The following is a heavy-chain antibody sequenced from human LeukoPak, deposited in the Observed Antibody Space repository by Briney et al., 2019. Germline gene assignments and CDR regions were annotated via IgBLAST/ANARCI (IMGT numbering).Heavy chain of an antibody. V-gene: IGHV3-30*18. CDR3: AKDIGIATAGSDY. Sequence: GGSLRLSCAASGFTFSNAWMSWVRQAPGKGLEWVAVISYDGSNKYYADSVKGRFTISRDNSKDTLYLQMNSLRAEDTAVYYCAKDIGIATAGSDYWGQGTLVTVSS. CDR2: ISYDGSNK. D-gene: IGHD6-13*01. J-gene: IGHJ4*02. CDR1: GFTFSNAW.